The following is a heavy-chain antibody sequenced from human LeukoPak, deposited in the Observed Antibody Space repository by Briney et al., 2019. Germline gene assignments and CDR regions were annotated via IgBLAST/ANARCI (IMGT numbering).Heavy chain of an antibody. Sequence: GGSLRLSCAASGFTFSSYAMSWVRQAPGKGLEWVSAISGSGGSTYYADSVKGRFTISRDNSKNTLYLQMNSLRAEDTAVYYCAKYVWVRGYYYYGMDVWGQGTTVTVSS. J-gene: IGHJ6*02. CDR3: AKYVWVRGYYYYGMDV. CDR1: GFTFSSYA. D-gene: IGHD3-16*01. CDR2: ISGSGGST. V-gene: IGHV3-23*01.